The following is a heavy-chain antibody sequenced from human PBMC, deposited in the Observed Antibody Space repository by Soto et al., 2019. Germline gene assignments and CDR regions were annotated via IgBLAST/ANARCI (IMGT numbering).Heavy chain of an antibody. D-gene: IGHD2-2*01. CDR1: GGSISSVDYY. CDR2: IYYSGST. Sequence: PSEPMSLTXTVSGGSISSVDYYWSWIRQPPGKGLEWIGYIYYSGSTYYNPSLKSRVTISVDTSKNQFSLKLSSVTAADTAVYYCARVRQDCSSTSCQLFDYWGQGTLVTVSS. V-gene: IGHV4-30-4*01. J-gene: IGHJ4*02. CDR3: ARVRQDCSSTSCQLFDY.